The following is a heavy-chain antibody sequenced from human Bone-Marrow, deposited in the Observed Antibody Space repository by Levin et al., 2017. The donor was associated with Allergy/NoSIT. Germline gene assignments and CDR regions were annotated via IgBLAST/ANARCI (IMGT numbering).Heavy chain of an antibody. Sequence: SETLSLTCRVSGSHISSVHYWGWIRQTPGKGPQWIATTSTSGETHSNPSLQSRVTLSVDTSKDQFSLRLASVTAADTAVYFCVRGHLDIGGFDSWSQGTLVTVSS. CDR1: GSHISSVHY. J-gene: IGHJ4*02. CDR3: VRGHLDIGGFDS. CDR2: TSTSGET. D-gene: IGHD3-16*01. V-gene: IGHV4-38-2*02.